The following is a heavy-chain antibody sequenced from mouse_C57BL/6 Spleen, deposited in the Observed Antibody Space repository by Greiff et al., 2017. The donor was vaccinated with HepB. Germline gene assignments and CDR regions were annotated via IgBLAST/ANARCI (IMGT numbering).Heavy chain of an antibody. CDR2: ISDGGSYT. CDR3: ARRYGYDDY. CDR1: GFTFSSYA. V-gene: IGHV5-4*01. Sequence: EVQVVESGGGLVKPGGSLKLSCAASGFTFSSYAMSWVRQTPEKRLEWVATISDGGSYTYYPDNVKGRFTISRDNAKNNLYLQMSHLKSEDTAMYYCARRYGYDDYWGQGTTLTVSS. J-gene: IGHJ2*01. D-gene: IGHD2-2*01.